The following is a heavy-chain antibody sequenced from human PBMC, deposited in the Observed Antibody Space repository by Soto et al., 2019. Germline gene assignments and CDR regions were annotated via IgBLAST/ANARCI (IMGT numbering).Heavy chain of an antibody. CDR3: ARYFTYGDYLQNY. V-gene: IGHV4-31*03. CDR1: GGSISSGGYY. J-gene: IGHJ4*02. CDR2: IYYSGST. D-gene: IGHD4-17*01. Sequence: SETLSLTCTVSGGSISSGGYYWSWIRQHPGKGLECIGYIYYSGSTYYNPSLKSRVTISVDTSKNQFSLKLSSVTAADTAVYYCARYFTYGDYLQNYWGQGTLVTVSS.